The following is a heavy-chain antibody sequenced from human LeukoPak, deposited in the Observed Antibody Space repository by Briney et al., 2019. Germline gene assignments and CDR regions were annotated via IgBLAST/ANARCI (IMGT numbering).Heavy chain of an antibody. CDR1: GFTFSSYA. CDR3: AKSPVRTGFYGGNSFFDY. D-gene: IGHD4-23*01. Sequence: GGSLRLSCAASGFTFSSYAMSWVRQAPGKGLEWVSAISGSGGSTYYADSVKGRFTISRDNSKNTLYLQMNSLRAEDTAVYYCAKSPVRTGFYGGNSFFDYWGQGTLVTVSS. CDR2: ISGSGGST. J-gene: IGHJ4*02. V-gene: IGHV3-23*01.